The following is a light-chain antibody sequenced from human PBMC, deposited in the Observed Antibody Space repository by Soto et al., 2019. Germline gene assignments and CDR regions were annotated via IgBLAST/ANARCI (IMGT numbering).Light chain of an antibody. CDR2: EVT. CDR1: SSDVGGYNS. Sequence: QSALTQPASVSGSPGQSITISCTGTSSDVGGYNSVSWYQQHPGKAPKLMIYEVTNRPSGVSNRFSGSQSGNTASLTFSGLQAEDEAYYYCNSYSSTSHVVFGGGTKLTVL. J-gene: IGLJ2*01. V-gene: IGLV2-14*01. CDR3: NSYSSTSHVV.